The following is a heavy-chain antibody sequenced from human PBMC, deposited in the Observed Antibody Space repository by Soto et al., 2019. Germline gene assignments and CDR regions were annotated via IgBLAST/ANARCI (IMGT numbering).Heavy chain of an antibody. CDR3: ARENGDFWTDAFDI. Sequence: QVQLQESGPALVKPSQTLSLTCTVSGGSISSADYYWSWIRQHPGKGLEWIGYIYYSGSTYYNPSLKSRVNISVDTSKNQFSLKLTPVTAADTAVYYCARENGDFWTDAFDIWGQGTMVTVSS. D-gene: IGHD3-3*01. CDR2: IYYSGST. J-gene: IGHJ3*02. V-gene: IGHV4-31*03. CDR1: GGSISSADYY.